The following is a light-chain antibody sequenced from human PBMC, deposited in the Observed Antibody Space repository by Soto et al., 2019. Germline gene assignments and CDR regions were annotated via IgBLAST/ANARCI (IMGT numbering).Light chain of an antibody. J-gene: IGLJ1*01. V-gene: IGLV2-14*01. CDR3: SSCASGSHDV. CDR2: DVS. Sequence: QSALTQPASVSGSPGQSITIYCTGTSSDVGGYKFVSWYQQHPGKAPKFIIYDVSIRPSGVSNRFSGSKSGNTASLTISGLQSEDEADYYCSSCASGSHDVFGTGTKLAGL. CDR1: SSDVGGYKF.